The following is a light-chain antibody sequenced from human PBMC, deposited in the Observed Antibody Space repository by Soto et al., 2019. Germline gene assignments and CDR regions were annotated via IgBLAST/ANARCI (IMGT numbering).Light chain of an antibody. CDR1: HNIDRW. J-gene: IGKJ1*01. CDR3: QQFAKSST. Sequence: IQMTQSPSTLSASVGDRVTITCRASHNIDRWMAWYQQKRGRAPSLLIFDATTLHSGVPSRFSGGGSGTEFTLNSHGLQPDDFASYYCQQFAKSSTFGQGTTVEIK. CDR2: DAT. V-gene: IGKV1-5*01.